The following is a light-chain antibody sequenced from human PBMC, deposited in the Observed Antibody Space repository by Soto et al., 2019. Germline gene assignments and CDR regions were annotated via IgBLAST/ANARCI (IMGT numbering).Light chain of an antibody. Sequence: EIVVTQSPVTLSLSPGERATLSCRVSQGVGTQLGWYQQKPGQAPRLLIYDASNRATGIPDRFSGSGSGTDFTLTINSLEPEDVAVYYCQQRSYLFTFGGGTKLEIK. CDR3: QQRSYLFT. CDR1: QGVGTQ. V-gene: IGKV3-11*01. CDR2: DAS. J-gene: IGKJ4*01.